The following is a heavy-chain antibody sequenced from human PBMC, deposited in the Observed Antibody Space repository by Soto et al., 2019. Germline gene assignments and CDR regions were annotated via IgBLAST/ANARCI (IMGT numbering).Heavy chain of an antibody. V-gene: IGHV3-48*02. D-gene: IGHD3-3*01. J-gene: IGHJ5*02. CDR3: ARDLTIFGGVYNWFDP. CDR2: ISSSSSTI. CDR1: GFTFSSYS. Sequence: GGSLRLSCAASGFTFSSYSMNWVRQAPGKGLEWVSYISSSSSTIYYADSVKGRFTISRDNAKNSLYLQMNSLRDEDTAVYYCARDLTIFGGVYNWFDPWGQGTLVTVSP.